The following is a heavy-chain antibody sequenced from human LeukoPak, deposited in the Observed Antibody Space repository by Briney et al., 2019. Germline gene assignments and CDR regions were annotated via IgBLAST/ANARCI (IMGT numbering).Heavy chain of an antibody. V-gene: IGHV3-21*01. CDR3: ARVGREPNYYYGMDV. CDR1: GVTFSSYA. Sequence: VGSLRLTCAASGVTFSSYAMNWVRQAPGQGLEWVSSIIRIISYVYYAHSVKGRFTISRDNATNSLYLQMNSLRAEDTAVYYCARVGREPNYYYGMDVWGQGTTVTVSS. CDR2: IIRIISYV. D-gene: IGHD1-26*01. J-gene: IGHJ6*02.